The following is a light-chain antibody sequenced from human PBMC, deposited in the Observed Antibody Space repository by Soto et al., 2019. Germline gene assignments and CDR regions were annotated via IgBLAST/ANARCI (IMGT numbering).Light chain of an antibody. Sequence: EIVLTQSPGTLSLSPGERATLSCRASQSVSSGYLAWYQQKPGQAPRLLIYGASNRATGIPDRFSGSGSGTDFTLTISRLEPVDFAVYYCQQYSSSPSITFGQGTRLEIK. CDR1: QSVSSGY. CDR3: QQYSSSPSIT. V-gene: IGKV3-20*01. CDR2: GAS. J-gene: IGKJ5*01.